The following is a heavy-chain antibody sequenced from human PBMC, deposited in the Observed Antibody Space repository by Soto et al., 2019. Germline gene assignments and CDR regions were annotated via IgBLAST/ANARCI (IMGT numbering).Heavy chain of an antibody. J-gene: IGHJ5*02. V-gene: IGHV4-30-4*01. CDR2: IYYSGST. D-gene: IGHD4-4*01. CDR3: ARVSVTTEYNGFDP. CDR1: GGSISSGDYY. Sequence: SETLSLTCTVSGGSISSGDYYWSWIRQPPGKGLEWIGYIYYSGSTYYNPSLKSRVTISVDTSKNQFSLKLSSVTAADTAVYYCARVSVTTEYNGFDPWGQGTLVTVSS.